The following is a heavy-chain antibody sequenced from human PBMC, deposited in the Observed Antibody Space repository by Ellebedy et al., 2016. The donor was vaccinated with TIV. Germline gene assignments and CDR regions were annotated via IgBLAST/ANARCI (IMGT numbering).Heavy chain of an antibody. CDR2: IYQDGSDQ. CDR1: GFSFRSYW. J-gene: IGHJ5*02. Sequence: GESLKISCAASGFSFRSYWMSWVRQAPGKGLEWVANIYQDGSDQYYVDSVKGRFTISRDNANKSLFLQMNSLRVEDTAVYYCERRGSYGDYAVQVNSWFDTWGQGTLVTVSS. V-gene: IGHV3-7*01. CDR3: ERRGSYGDYAVQVNSWFDT. D-gene: IGHD4-17*01.